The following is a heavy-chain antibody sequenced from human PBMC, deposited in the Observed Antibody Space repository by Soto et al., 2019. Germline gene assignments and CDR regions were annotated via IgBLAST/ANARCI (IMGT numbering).Heavy chain of an antibody. CDR3: AKVGDYDGSGYDYYYGMGV. J-gene: IGHJ6*02. Sequence: GGSLRLSCAASGFTFRDYGMHWVRQAPGKGLEWVAVISYGGSKQYQADSVKGRFTISRDNSKNTMYLQMDSLRAEDTAVYYCAKVGDYDGSGYDYYYGMGVWGQGTTVTVSS. CDR1: GFTFRDYG. D-gene: IGHD3-22*01. V-gene: IGHV3-30*18. CDR2: ISYGGSKQ.